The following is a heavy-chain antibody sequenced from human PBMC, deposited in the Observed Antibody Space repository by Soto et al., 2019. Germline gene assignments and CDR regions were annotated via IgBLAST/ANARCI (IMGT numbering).Heavy chain of an antibody. CDR1: GFAFSKYD. Sequence: QVKLVESGGRVVQPGGSLRLSCAASGFAFSKYDMHWVRQAPGKGLEWVAGISYDGTKQNYGDVTKGSFTISRDNIKNTLVLEANSLTREDTAVYYCGREVKTTFGPETSSGHFDSWGQGTLLTVSS. J-gene: IGHJ4*02. CDR2: ISYDGTKQ. CDR3: GREVKTTFGPETSSGHFDS. D-gene: IGHD3-3*01. V-gene: IGHV3-30*03.